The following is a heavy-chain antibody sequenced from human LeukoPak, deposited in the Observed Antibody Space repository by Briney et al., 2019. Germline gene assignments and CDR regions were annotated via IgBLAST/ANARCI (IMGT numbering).Heavy chain of an antibody. CDR2: ISYDGSNK. V-gene: IGHV3-30*18. CDR1: GFTFSSYG. D-gene: IGHD4-11*01. Sequence: PGGSLRLSCAASGFTFSSYGIHWVRQAPGKGLEWVAVISYDGSNKYYADSVKGRFTISRDNSKNTLYLQMNSLRAEDTAVYYCAKGKVTTIDSALDSWGQGTLVTVSP. J-gene: IGHJ4*02. CDR3: AKGKVTTIDSALDS.